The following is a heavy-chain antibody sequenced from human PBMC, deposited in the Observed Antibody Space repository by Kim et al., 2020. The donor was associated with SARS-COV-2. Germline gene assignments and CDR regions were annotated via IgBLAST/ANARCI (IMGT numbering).Heavy chain of an antibody. D-gene: IGHD3-3*01. CDR1: GFTFDTFA. J-gene: IGHJ4*02. Sequence: GGSLRLSCAASGFTFDTFAMSWVRQAPGKGLEWVSAISGNGGSKYYADSAMGRFTISRDNSKNTLYLQMNSLRAGDTAIYYCAKEGDFWSGSTYLDYWGQGTLVTVSS. V-gene: IGHV3-23*01. CDR3: AKEGDFWSGSTYLDY. CDR2: ISGNGGSK.